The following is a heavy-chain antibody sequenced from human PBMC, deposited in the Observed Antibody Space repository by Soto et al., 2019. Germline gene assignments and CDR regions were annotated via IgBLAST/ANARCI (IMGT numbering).Heavy chain of an antibody. CDR2: FDPEDGER. J-gene: IGHJ3*02. D-gene: IGHD4-17*01. Sequence: ASVKVSCKISGYSLTVLSMHRVRQAPGKGLEWMGSFDPEDGERMYAQKLQGRITMTEDTSTDTAYMELSSLRSEDTAVYYCATLGYGDYGYIWGQGTMVTVSS. CDR1: GYSLTVLS. CDR3: ATLGYGDYGYI. V-gene: IGHV1-24*01.